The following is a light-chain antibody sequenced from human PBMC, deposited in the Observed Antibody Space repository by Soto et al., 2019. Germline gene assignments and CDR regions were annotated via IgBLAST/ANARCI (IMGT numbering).Light chain of an antibody. CDR2: GNS. J-gene: IGLJ1*01. CDR1: SSNIGAGYD. Sequence: QSVLTQPPSVSGAPGQRVTISCTGSSSNIGAGYDVHWYQQLPATAPKLLIYGNSNRPSGVPDRFSGSKSGASASLAITGLQAEDEADYYCQSYDSSLSGYVFGTGTKVPVL. CDR3: QSYDSSLSGYV. V-gene: IGLV1-40*01.